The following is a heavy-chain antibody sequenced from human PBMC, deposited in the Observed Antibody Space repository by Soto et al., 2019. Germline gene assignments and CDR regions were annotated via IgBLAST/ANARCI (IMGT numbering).Heavy chain of an antibody. Sequence: QVLLVESGGGVVQPGRSLRLSCAGSGVTFSNYGLHWGRQAPGKGLEWVSFTSFDGSHKYYADSVKGRFTISRDNSNNMLYLQMDSLRAEDTAVYYCAKDGAPRYCGRSTCHPAGAYWGQGTLVTVSS. J-gene: IGHJ4*02. CDR3: AKDGAPRYCGRSTCHPAGAY. CDR2: TSFDGSHK. V-gene: IGHV3-30*18. D-gene: IGHD2-2*01. CDR1: GVTFSNYG.